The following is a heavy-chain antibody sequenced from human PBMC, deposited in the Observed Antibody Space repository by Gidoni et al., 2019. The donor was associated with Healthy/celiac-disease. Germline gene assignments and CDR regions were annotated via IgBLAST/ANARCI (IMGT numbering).Heavy chain of an antibody. Sequence: EVQLVQSGAEVQKPGESLKISCKGSGYSFTSYGIGWVRQMPVKGLEWSGISYPGDSDTRYSPSCQGQVTISADKSISTAYLQWSSLKAADTAMYDCARHPLHAFDIWGQGTMVTVSS. V-gene: IGHV5-51*01. CDR3: ARHPLHAFDI. CDR2: SYPGDSDT. J-gene: IGHJ3*02. CDR1: GYSFTSYG.